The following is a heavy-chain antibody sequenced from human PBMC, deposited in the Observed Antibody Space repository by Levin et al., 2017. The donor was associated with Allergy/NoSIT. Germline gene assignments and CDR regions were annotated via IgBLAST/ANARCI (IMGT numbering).Heavy chain of an antibody. V-gene: IGHV3-74*01. J-gene: IGHJ4*02. D-gene: IGHD3-22*01. CDR3: ARETDSSGYYADY. CDR2: INSDGSTT. Sequence: GGSLRLSCAASGFTFSSHWMQWVRQVPGKRLVWVSRINSDGSTTTYADSVKGRFTISRDNAKNTLYLQMNSLRAEDTAVYYCARETDSSGYYADYWGQGTLVTVSS. CDR1: GFTFSSHW.